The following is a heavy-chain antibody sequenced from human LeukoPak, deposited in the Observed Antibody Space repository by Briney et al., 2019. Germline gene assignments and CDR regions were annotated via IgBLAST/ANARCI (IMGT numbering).Heavy chain of an antibody. D-gene: IGHD2-2*01. CDR1: GFTFNSHA. V-gene: IGHV3-30*18. Sequence: PGRSLRLSCTASGFTFNSHAMHWVRQAPGKGLEWVAVISYDGSNKYYADSVKGRFTISRDNSKNTLYLQMNSLRAEDTAVYYCAKTGYYSSTSCYAFDYWGQGTLVTVSS. J-gene: IGHJ4*02. CDR3: AKTGYYSSTSCYAFDY. CDR2: ISYDGSNK.